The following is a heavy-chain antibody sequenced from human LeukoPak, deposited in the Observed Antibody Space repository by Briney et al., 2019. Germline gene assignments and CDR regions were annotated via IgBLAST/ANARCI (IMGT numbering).Heavy chain of an antibody. V-gene: IGHV1-8*03. CDR1: GYTFTSYD. D-gene: IGHD6-6*01. J-gene: IGHJ4*02. CDR2: MNPNSGNT. Sequence: GASVKVSCKASGYTFTSYDINWVRQATGQGLEWMGWMNPNSGNTGYAQKFQGRVTITRNTSISTAYMELSSLRSEDTAVYYCAAWAYSSSSLLDYWGQGTLVTVSS. CDR3: AAWAYSSSSLLDY.